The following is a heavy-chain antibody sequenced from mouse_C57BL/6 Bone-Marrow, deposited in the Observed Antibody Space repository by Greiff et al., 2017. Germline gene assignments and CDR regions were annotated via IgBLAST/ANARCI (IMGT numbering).Heavy chain of an antibody. CDR2: IDPENGDT. CDR1: GFNIKDDY. J-gene: IGHJ2*01. D-gene: IGHD1-1*01. V-gene: IGHV14-4*01. Sequence: EVQLQQSGAELVRPGASVKLSCTASGFNIKDDYMHWVKQRPEQGLEWIGWIDPENGDTEYASKFQGKATITADTSSNTAYLQLRSLTSEDTAVYYCTYYGSADYWGQGTTLTVSS. CDR3: TYYGSADY.